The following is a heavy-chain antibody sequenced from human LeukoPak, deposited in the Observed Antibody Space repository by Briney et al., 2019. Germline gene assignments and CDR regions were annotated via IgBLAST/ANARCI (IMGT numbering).Heavy chain of an antibody. J-gene: IGHJ4*02. Sequence: SVTLSLTCTVSGGSISSYYWSWIRQPPGKGLEWIGYIYYSGSNKYNPSLKSRVSISVDTSKNQFSLKLSSVTAADTAVYYCARGAGAGYNLQPFDYWGQGTLVTVSS. V-gene: IGHV4-59*08. D-gene: IGHD5-24*01. CDR3: ARGAGAGYNLQPFDY. CDR1: GGSISSYY. CDR2: IYYSGSN.